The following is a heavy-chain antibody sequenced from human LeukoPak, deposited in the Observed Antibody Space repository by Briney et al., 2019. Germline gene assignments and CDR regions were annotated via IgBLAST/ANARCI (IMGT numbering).Heavy chain of an antibody. CDR2: ISYDGSNK. CDR1: GFTFSSYG. V-gene: IGHV3-30*18. J-gene: IGHJ3*02. CDR3: AKGDNGELGSEAFDI. D-gene: IGHD1-26*01. Sequence: GGSLRLSCAASGFTFSSYGMHWVRQAPGKGLEWVAVISYDGSNKYYAGSVKGRFTISRDNSKNTLYLQMNSLRAEDTAVYYCAKGDNGELGSEAFDIWGQGTMVTVSS.